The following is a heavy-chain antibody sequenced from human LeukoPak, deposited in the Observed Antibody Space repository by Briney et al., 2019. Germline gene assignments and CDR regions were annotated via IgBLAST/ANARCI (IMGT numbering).Heavy chain of an antibody. V-gene: IGHV3-23*01. CDR2: ISDSGTVT. D-gene: IGHD4-23*01. CDR3: TTVLPALTVVTHDAFDI. Sequence: GGSLRLSCAASGFTFSNHAMNWVRQAPGKGLEWVSIISDSGTVTYYADSVKGRFTISRDNSKNTLYLQMNSLRAEDTAVYYCTTVLPALTVVTHDAFDIWGQGTMVTVSS. J-gene: IGHJ3*02. CDR1: GFTFSNHA.